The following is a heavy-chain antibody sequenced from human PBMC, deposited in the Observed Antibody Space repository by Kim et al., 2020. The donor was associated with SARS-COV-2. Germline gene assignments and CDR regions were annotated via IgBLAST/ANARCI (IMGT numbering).Heavy chain of an antibody. D-gene: IGHD2-2*01. CDR2: INHSGST. CDR3: ARGRRWGSFIVVVPAAPSGPNWFDP. CDR1: GGSFSGYY. Sequence: SETLSLTCAVYGGSFSGYYWSWIRQPPGKGMEWIGEINHSGSTNYNPSLKSRVTISVDTSKNQFSLKLSSVTAADTAVYYCARGRRWGSFIVVVPAAPSGPNWFDPWGQGTLVTVSS. V-gene: IGHV4-34*01. J-gene: IGHJ5*02.